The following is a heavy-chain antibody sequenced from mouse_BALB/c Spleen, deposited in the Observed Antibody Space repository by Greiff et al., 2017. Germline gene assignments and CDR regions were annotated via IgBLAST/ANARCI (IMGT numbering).Heavy chain of an antibody. CDR2: ISDGGSYT. D-gene: IGHD1-1*01. J-gene: IGHJ4*01. CDR3: ARDEDYGRSYNYYAMDY. V-gene: IGHV5-4*02. CDR1: GFTFSDYY. Sequence: EVQLVESGGGLVKPGGSLKLSCAASGFTFSDYYMYWVRQTPEKRLEWVATISDGGSYTYYPDSVKGRFTISRDNAKNNLYLQMSSLKSEDTAMYYCARDEDYGRSYNYYAMDYWGQGTSVTVSS.